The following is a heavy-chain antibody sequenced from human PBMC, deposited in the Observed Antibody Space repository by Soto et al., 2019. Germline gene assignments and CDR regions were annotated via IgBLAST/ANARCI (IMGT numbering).Heavy chain of an antibody. CDR1: GYSIRSGYY. D-gene: IGHD3-10*01. CDR3: AALWFGELAFNY. CDR2: VYHNGIM. J-gene: IGHJ4*01. V-gene: IGHV4-38-2*02. Sequence: SETLSLTCSVSGYSIRSGYYWGWVRQAPGKGLEWLGSVYHNGIMFHNPSFQSRVTISVYTSKNQFSLNLRSVTAADTAVYYCAALWFGELAFNYWGHGILVTVSS.